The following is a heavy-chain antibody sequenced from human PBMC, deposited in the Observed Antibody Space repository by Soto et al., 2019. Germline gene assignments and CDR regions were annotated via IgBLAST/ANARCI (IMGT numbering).Heavy chain of an antibody. V-gene: IGHV3-21*01. D-gene: IGHD2-2*01. CDR2: ISKSDYT. Sequence: GGSLRLSCTVSGFAFNNYGINWVRQAPGKGLEWVSSISKSDYTYYSDSVKGRFAISRDNAKSSVSLQMNTLRVEDTAVYYCAREDSINIPAVSDFWGQGTLVTVSS. CDR1: GFAFNNYG. CDR3: AREDSINIPAVSDF. J-gene: IGHJ4*02.